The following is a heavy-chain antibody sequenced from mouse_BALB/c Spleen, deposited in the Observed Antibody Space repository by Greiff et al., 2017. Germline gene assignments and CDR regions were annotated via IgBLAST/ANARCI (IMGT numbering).Heavy chain of an antibody. CDR2: IYPGDGDT. V-gene: IGHV1-87*01. CDR3: ARRKDDYDVDWYFDV. D-gene: IGHD2-4*01. J-gene: IGHJ1*01. Sequence: VQLQQSGAELARPGASVKLSCKASGYTFTSYWMQWVKQRPGQGLEWIGAIYPGDGDTRYTQKFKGKATLTADKSSSTAYMQLSSLASEDSAVYYCARRKDDYDVDWYFDVWGAGTTVTVSS. CDR1: GYTFTSYW.